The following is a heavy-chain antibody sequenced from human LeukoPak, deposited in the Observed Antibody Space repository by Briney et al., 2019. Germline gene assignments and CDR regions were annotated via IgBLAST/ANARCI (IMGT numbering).Heavy chain of an antibody. CDR3: ARVPSRRNSRRRGNYYYMDV. V-gene: IGHV1-8*01. Sequence: GASVKVSCKASGYTFTSYDINWVRQATRQGPEWMGWMNPKSGNTGYAQKFQGRVTMTRNTSISTAYMELSSLRSEDTAVYYCARVPSRRNSRRRGNYYYMDVWGKGTTVTVSS. D-gene: IGHD1-26*01. J-gene: IGHJ6*03. CDR1: GYTFTSYD. CDR2: MNPKSGNT.